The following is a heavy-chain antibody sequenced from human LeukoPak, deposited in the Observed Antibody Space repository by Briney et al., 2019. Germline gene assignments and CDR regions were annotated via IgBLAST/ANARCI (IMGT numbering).Heavy chain of an antibody. CDR2: IKQDGSEK. V-gene: IGHV3-7*01. CDR1: GFTFSSYW. J-gene: IGHJ4*02. CDR3: ARGLYSGGWYEGPFDY. D-gene: IGHD6-19*01. Sequence: GGSLRLSCAASGFTFSSYWMSWVRQAPGKGLEWVANIKQDGSEKYYVDSVKGRFTISRDNAKNSLYLQMNSLRAEDTAVYYCARGLYSGGWYEGPFDYWGQGTLVTVSS.